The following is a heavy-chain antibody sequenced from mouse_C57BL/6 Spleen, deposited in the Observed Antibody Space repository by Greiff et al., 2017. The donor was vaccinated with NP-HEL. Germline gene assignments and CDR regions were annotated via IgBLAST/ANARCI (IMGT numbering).Heavy chain of an antibody. CDR3: ARSLGSSPYYYAMDY. J-gene: IGHJ4*01. Sequence: EVQLQESGAELVKPGASVKLSCTASGYNFKDYYMHWVKQRTEQGLEWIGMIDPEDGETKYAPKFQGKATITSDTSSNTAYLQLSSLTSEDTAVYYWARSLGSSPYYYAMDYWGQGTSVTVSS. CDR2: IDPEDGET. CDR1: GYNFKDYY. D-gene: IGHD1-1*01. V-gene: IGHV14-2*01.